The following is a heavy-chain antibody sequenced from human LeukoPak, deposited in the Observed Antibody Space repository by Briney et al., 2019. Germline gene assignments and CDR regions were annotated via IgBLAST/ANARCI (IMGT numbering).Heavy chain of an antibody. D-gene: IGHD6-19*01. CDR2: ISYDGSNK. CDR1: GFTFSTYA. Sequence: GGSLRLSCAASGFTFSTYAMHWVRQAPGKGLEWVAVISYDGSNKYYADSVKGRFTISRENSKNTLYLQMNSLRAEDTAVYYCARGRGRVRSSTAVAGYFDSWGQGTLVTVSS. J-gene: IGHJ4*02. CDR3: ARGRGRVRSSTAVAGYFDS. V-gene: IGHV3-30*03.